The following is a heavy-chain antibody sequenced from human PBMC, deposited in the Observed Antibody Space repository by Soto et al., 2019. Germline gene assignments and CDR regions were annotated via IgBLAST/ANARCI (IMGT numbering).Heavy chain of an antibody. J-gene: IGHJ4*02. V-gene: IGHV1-69*13. Sequence: SVKVSCKTSGGTFSSYAISWVRQAPGQGLEWMGGIVPIVDTSTYAQKFQGRVTITSDESTSTVYMELSSLRSEDTAVYYCARGLGLYYFDYWGQGTLVTVSS. D-gene: IGHD1-26*01. CDR1: GGTFSSYA. CDR2: IVPIVDTS. CDR3: ARGLGLYYFDY.